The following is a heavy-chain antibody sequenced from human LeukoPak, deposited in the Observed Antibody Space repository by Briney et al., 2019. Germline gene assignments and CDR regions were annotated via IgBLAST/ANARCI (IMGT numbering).Heavy chain of an antibody. D-gene: IGHD1-26*01. J-gene: IGHJ2*01. CDR3: ASRGNYGDWYFDL. Sequence: GEALKISCKGSGYSFTSYWIGLVRPVPGKGLEWRGIIYPGESDTRYSRSFQGQVTIPASKSLDTAVPQWNSPKTSDPARYYCASRGNYGDWYFDLWGRGTLVTVSS. CDR1: GYSFTSYW. V-gene: IGHV5-51*01. CDR2: IYPGESDT.